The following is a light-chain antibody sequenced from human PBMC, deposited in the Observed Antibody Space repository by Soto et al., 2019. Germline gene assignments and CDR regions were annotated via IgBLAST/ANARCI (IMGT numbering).Light chain of an antibody. V-gene: IGKV1-39*01. Sequence: DIQMTQSPSSLSASVGDRVTITCRASESISRHLNWYQQKPGKAPNRLIYAASTLQNGVPSRFSGRGSGTDFTLTTSSLQPEDFATYYCQQSYSTLSISFGQGTRLEIK. CDR1: ESISRH. CDR2: AAS. CDR3: QQSYSTLSIS. J-gene: IGKJ5*01.